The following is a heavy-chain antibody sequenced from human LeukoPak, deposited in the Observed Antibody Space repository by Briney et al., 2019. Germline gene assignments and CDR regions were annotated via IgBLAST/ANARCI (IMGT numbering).Heavy chain of an antibody. D-gene: IGHD3-3*01. Sequence: VGSLRLSCAASGFTFAEYGLSWVRPAPGEGLEWGSGNKWNGGRTSNADSVKGRFTIPRGNAKNSLYLQMNSLRAEDTALYYCAREKGETIFEVLIGAFDIWGQGTMVTVSS. CDR2: NKWNGGRT. CDR1: GFTFAEYG. V-gene: IGHV3-20*04. J-gene: IGHJ3*02. CDR3: AREKGETIFEVLIGAFDI.